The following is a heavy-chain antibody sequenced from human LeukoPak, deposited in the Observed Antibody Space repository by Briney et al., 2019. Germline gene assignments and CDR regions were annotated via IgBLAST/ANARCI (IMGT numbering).Heavy chain of an antibody. V-gene: IGHV1-18*01. CDR2: ISDYNGNT. Sequence: ASVKVSCKASGYTFTSYGISWVRQAPGQGLEWMGWISDYNGNTNYAQKFQGRVTITTDESTSTAYMELSSLRSEDTAVYYCARDEGYDILTRYENAFDIWGQGTMVTVSS. J-gene: IGHJ3*02. D-gene: IGHD3-9*01. CDR3: ARDEGYDILTRYENAFDI. CDR1: GYTFTSYG.